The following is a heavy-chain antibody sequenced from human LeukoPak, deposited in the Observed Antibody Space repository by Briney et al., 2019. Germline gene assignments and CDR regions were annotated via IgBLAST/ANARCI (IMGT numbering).Heavy chain of an antibody. CDR1: GFTFSSYE. J-gene: IGHJ3*01. CDR2: INQDGSEK. CDR3: ARGFDGANAFDL. Sequence: GGSLRLSCAASGFTFSSYEMNWVRQAPGKGLEWVANINQDGSEKYHVDSVKGRFTISRDNAKNSVYLQMNSLRAEDTAVYYCARGFDGANAFDLWGQGTLVTVSS. V-gene: IGHV3-7*01.